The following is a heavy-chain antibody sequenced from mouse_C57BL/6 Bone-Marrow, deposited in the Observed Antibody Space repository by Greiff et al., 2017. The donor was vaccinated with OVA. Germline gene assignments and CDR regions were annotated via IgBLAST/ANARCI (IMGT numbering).Heavy chain of an antibody. CDR2: IDPETGGT. J-gene: IGHJ2*01. V-gene: IGHV1-15*01. CDR3: TKRVIYYGNPFDY. CDR1: GYTFTDYE. D-gene: IGHD2-1*01. Sequence: VQLQESGAELVRPGASVTLSCKASGYTFTDYEMHWVKQTPVHGLEWIGAIDPETGGTAYNQKFKGKAILTADKSSSTAYMELRSLTSEDSAVYYCTKRVIYYGNPFDYWGQGTTLTVSS.